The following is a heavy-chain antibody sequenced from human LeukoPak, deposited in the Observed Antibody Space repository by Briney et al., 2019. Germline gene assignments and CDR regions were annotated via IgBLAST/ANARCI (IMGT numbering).Heavy chain of an antibody. CDR3: ARSGYSGYDPRRYFDY. J-gene: IGHJ4*02. D-gene: IGHD5-12*01. Sequence: ASVKASCKASGYTFTGYYMHWVRQAPGQGLEWMGWINPNSGGTNYAQKFQGRVTMTRDTSISTAYMELSRLRSDDTAVYYCARSGYSGYDPRRYFDYWGQGTLVTVSS. CDR2: INPNSGGT. CDR1: GYTFTGYY. V-gene: IGHV1-2*02.